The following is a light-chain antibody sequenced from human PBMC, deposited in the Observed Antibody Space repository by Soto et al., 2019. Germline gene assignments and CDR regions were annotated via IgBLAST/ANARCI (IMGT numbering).Light chain of an antibody. CDR2: DAS. V-gene: IGKV3-15*01. J-gene: IGKJ4*01. CDR3: QQYNNWPPLT. CDR1: QSVSSN. Sequence: EIVMTPSPATLSVSPGERATLSCRASQSVSSNLAWYQQKPGQAPRLLIYDASTRATGIPARFSGSGSGTDFTLTISSLQSEDFAVYYCQQYNNWPPLTFGGGTKVEIK.